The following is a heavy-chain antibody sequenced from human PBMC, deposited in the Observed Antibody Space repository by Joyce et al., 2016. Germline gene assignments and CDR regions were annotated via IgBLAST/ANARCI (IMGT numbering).Heavy chain of an antibody. CDR2: ISNDGRQE. D-gene: IGHD7-27*01. CDR3: ARLGHPQAGTLSHVDF. J-gene: IGHJ4*02. Sequence: QVQLVESGGDVVQPERSLRLSCAASGFTFSTYGMHWVRQAPGKGLEWVGLISNDGRQENDADSVKSRFTISRDNPKNTLYLQMNSLRADDTAVYYCARLGHPQAGTLSHVDFWGQGTLVTVSS. V-gene: IGHV3-30*03. CDR1: GFTFSTYG.